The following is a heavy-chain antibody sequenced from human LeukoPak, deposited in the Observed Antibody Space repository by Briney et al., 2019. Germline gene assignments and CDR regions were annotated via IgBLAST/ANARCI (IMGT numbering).Heavy chain of an antibody. Sequence: GGSLRLSCVASGFTLSGHWMHWVRQAPGKGLVWVSRINSDESTTVYADSVKGRFTISRDNSKKTLYLQLNSLRVEDAAIYYCAKGQELDDGVFDSWGQGTLVTVSS. CDR1: GFTLSGHW. V-gene: IGHV3-74*01. CDR2: INSDESTT. J-gene: IGHJ4*02. D-gene: IGHD1-1*01. CDR3: AKGQELDDGVFDS.